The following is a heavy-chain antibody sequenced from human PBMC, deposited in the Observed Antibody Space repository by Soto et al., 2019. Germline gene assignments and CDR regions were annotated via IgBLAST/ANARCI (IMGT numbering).Heavy chain of an antibody. Sequence: LRLSCSASGFTFGNVAMAWVRQAPGKGLEWVSSISDNGGNTDYADSARGRFTLSRDNSKNTLYLQMNHLKAEDTAVYYCAKLYWNPRYFDSWGQGARVTVSS. CDR1: GFTFGNVA. CDR3: AKLYWNPRYFDS. CDR2: ISDNGGNT. V-gene: IGHV3-23*01. D-gene: IGHD1-1*01. J-gene: IGHJ4*02.